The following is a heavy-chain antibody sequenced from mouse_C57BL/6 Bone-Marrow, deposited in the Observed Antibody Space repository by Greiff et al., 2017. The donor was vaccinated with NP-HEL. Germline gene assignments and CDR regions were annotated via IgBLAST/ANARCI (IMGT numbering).Heavy chain of an antibody. CDR2: IRSKSNNYAT. CDR3: VRDRYYSNYVSWFAY. J-gene: IGHJ3*01. V-gene: IGHV10-1*01. D-gene: IGHD2-5*01. Sequence: EVQLVESGGGLVQPKGSLKLSCAASGFSFNTYAMNWVRQAPGKGLEWVARIRSKSNNYATYYADSVKDRFTISRDDSESMLYLQMNNLKTEDTAMYYCVRDRYYSNYVSWFAYWGQGTLVTVSA. CDR1: GFSFNTYA.